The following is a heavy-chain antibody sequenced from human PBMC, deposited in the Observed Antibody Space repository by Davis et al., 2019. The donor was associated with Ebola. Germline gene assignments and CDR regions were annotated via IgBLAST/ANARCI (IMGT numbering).Heavy chain of an antibody. Sequence: PSETLSLTCTVSGGSISSYYWSWIRQPAGKGLEWIGRTYTSGSTNYNPSLKSRVTISVDRSKNQFSLKLSSVTAADTAVYYCARGFKGAYYDILTGFDYWGQGTLVTVSS. CDR3: ARGFKGAYYDILTGFDY. J-gene: IGHJ4*02. V-gene: IGHV4-4*07. D-gene: IGHD3-9*01. CDR2: TYTSGST. CDR1: GGSISSYY.